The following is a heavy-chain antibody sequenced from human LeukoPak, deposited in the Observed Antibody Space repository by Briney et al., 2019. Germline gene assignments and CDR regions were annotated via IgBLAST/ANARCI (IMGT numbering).Heavy chain of an antibody. J-gene: IGHJ5*02. D-gene: IGHD6-13*01. CDR2: IKQDGSEK. CDR3: ARSGSSSWPYNWFDP. Sequence: GGSLRLSCAASGFTFSSHGMNWVRQAPGKGLEWVANIKQDGSEKYYVDSVKGRFTISRDNAKNSLYLQMNSLRAEDTAVYYCARSGSSSWPYNWFDPWGQGTLVTVSS. CDR1: GFTFSSHG. V-gene: IGHV3-7*01.